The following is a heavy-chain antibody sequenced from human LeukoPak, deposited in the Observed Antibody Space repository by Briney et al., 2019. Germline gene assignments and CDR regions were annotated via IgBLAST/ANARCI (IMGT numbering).Heavy chain of an antibody. Sequence: GGSLRLSCAASGFTFSIHAMSWVRQAPGKGLEWVSGISGSGGSTYYADSVKGRFTISRDNSKNTLYLQMNSLRAEDTAVYYCARGQLVRYAFDIWGQGTMVTVSS. V-gene: IGHV3-23*01. CDR3: ARGQLVRYAFDI. J-gene: IGHJ3*02. D-gene: IGHD6-13*01. CDR1: GFTFSIHA. CDR2: ISGSGGST.